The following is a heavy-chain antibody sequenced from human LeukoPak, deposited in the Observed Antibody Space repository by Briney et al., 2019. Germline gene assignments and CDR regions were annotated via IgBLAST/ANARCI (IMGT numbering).Heavy chain of an antibody. V-gene: IGHV4-34*01. D-gene: IGHD3-9*01. CDR3: ARRAQGLRYFDWLFHFDY. CDR1: GGSISSYY. J-gene: IGHJ4*02. CDR2: INHSGST. Sequence: SETLSLTCTVSGGSISSYYWSWIRQPPGKGLEWIGEINHSGSTNYNPSLKSRVTISVDTSKNQFSLKLSSVTAADTAVYYCARRAQGLRYFDWLFHFDYWGQGTLVTVSS.